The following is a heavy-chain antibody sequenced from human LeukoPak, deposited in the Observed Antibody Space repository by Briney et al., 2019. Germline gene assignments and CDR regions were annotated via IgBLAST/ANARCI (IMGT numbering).Heavy chain of an antibody. V-gene: IGHV4-34*01. D-gene: IGHD4-23*01. CDR2: VNHSGST. Sequence: PSETLSLTCAVYGGSFSGYYWSWIRQPLGKGLQWIGEVNHSGSTNYNPSLESRVTISLDTSKNQFSLKLSSVTAADTAVYYCARGPWELCPPFDYWAQGTLVTVSS. CDR3: ARGPWELCPPFDY. CDR1: GGSFSGYY. J-gene: IGHJ4*02.